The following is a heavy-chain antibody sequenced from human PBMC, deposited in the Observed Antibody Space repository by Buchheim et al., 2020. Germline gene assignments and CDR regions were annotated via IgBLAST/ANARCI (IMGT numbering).Heavy chain of an antibody. D-gene: IGHD6-19*01. Sequence: QVQLQESGPGLVKPSEILSLTCTVSGASISSYYWSWIRQAPGKGLEWIGYIYNSGSTNYNPSLKSRVTILVDPSKNQFSLRLSSVTAADTAVYYCARKPGSSGGLGEFDYWGQGTL. J-gene: IGHJ4*02. V-gene: IGHV4-59*01. CDR2: IYNSGST. CDR3: ARKPGSSGGLGEFDY. CDR1: GASISSYY.